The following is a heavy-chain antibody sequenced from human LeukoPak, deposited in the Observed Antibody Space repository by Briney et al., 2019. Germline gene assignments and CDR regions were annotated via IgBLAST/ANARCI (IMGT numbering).Heavy chain of an antibody. V-gene: IGHV1-69*13. CDR1: GGTFSSYA. Sequence: ASVKVSCKASGGTFSSYAISWVRQSPGQGLEWMGGIIPIFGTANYAQKFQGRVTITADESTSTAYMELSSLRSEDTAVYYCARAPGRLGDDAFDIWGQGTMVTVSS. D-gene: IGHD3-16*01. J-gene: IGHJ3*02. CDR2: IIPIFGTA. CDR3: ARAPGRLGDDAFDI.